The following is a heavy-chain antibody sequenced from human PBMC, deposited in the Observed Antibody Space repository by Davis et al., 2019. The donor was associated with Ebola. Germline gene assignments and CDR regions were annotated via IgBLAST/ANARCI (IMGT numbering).Heavy chain of an antibody. Sequence: GESLKISCTASGFTYNYYWMNWVRKAPGKGLEWVANVRQDETDKHYVDSVKGRFTISRDNTKNSIYLQMNSLTVEDTAVYYCATLPGGRGVDVWGPGTTVTVSS. CDR1: GFTYNYYW. D-gene: IGHD1-26*01. V-gene: IGHV3-7*01. J-gene: IGHJ6*02. CDR2: VRQDETDK. CDR3: ATLPGGRGVDV.